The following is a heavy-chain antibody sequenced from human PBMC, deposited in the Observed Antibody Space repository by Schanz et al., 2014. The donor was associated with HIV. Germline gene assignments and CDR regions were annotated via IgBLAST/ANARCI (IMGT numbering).Heavy chain of an antibody. CDR1: GFTFRSYA. V-gene: IGHV3-23*01. J-gene: IGHJ4*02. Sequence: EVQLLESGGGLVQPGGSLRLTCAASGFTFRSYAMTWVRQAPGKGLDWVSGITGSGVSTFYAGSVKGRFAISRDKSKNTLYLQMNSLRVEDTAVYYCAKMARSVAANTNFDYWGQGTLVTVSS. CDR2: ITGSGVST. D-gene: IGHD6-19*01. CDR3: AKMARSVAANTNFDY.